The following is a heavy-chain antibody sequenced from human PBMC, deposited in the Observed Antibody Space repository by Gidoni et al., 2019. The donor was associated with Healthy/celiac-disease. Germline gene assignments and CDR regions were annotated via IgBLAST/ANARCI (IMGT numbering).Heavy chain of an antibody. J-gene: IGHJ4*02. CDR2: IRSKAYGGTT. Sequence: EVQLVESGGGLVKPGRSLRLSCTASGFTFGAYAMSWFRQAPGKGLEWVGFIRSKAYGGTTEYAASVKGRFTISRDDSKSIAYLQMNSLKTEDTAVYYCTRDGGIAVAGSFDYWGQGTLVTVSS. V-gene: IGHV3-49*05. CDR3: TRDGGIAVAGSFDY. D-gene: IGHD6-19*01. CDR1: GFTFGAYA.